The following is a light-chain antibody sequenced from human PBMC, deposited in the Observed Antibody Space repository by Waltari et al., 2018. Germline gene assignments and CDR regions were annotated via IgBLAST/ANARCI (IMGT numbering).Light chain of an antibody. CDR1: QSVSRT. V-gene: IGKV3-20*01. CDR2: DVS. Sequence: EIVLTQSPGTLSLSLGERATLSCRASQSVSRTLAWYQQKPGQAPRLLIYDVSTRATGIADRFSGSGSGTDFSLTISRLEPEDFAVYYCQKYGRLPATFGQGTKVEIK. J-gene: IGKJ1*01. CDR3: QKYGRLPAT.